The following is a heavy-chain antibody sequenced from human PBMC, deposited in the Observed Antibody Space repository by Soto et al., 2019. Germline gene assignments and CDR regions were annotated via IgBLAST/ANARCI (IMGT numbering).Heavy chain of an antibody. CDR1: GFNFSEYA. CDR2: INTSGGRI. D-gene: IGHD3-16*01. V-gene: IGHV3-23*01. J-gene: IGHJ6*02. CDR3: AKEVLTSYFYGMDV. Sequence: LRLSCVASGFNFSEYAMSWVRQAPGKGLEWVSGINTSGGRIYYGDSVKGRFTISRDNSKNTLYLQLNSLRPEDTAVYYCAKEVLTSYFYGMDVWGQGTPVTVSS.